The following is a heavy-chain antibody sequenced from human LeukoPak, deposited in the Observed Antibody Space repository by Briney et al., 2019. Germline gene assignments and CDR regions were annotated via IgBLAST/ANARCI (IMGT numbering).Heavy chain of an antibody. CDR1: GDTVSSNSVT. J-gene: IGHJ5*02. CDR2: TDYRSTWFD. V-gene: IGHV6-1*01. Sequence: SQTLSLTCAISGDTVSSNSVTWNWLRQCQSRELVWLGRTDYRSTWFDDYAVSVSGRITVNPDTSKNQFSLHLNSVTPEDTAVYYCASRLTQYDCFDPWGQGILVTVSS. D-gene: IGHD4-11*01. CDR3: ASRLTQYDCFDP.